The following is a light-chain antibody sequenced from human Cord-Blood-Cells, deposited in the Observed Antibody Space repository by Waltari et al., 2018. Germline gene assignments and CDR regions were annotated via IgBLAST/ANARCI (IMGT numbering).Light chain of an antibody. CDR3: CSYAGSSTFRV. CDR1: SSDVGSYNL. J-gene: IGLJ3*02. V-gene: IGLV2-23*03. Sequence: QSALTQPASVSGSPGQSITISCTGTSSDVGSYNLVSWYQQHPGKDPKLMIYEGSKRPSGVSNRCSGSKSGNTASLTISGLQAEDEADYYCCSYAGSSTFRVFGGGTKLTVL. CDR2: EGS.